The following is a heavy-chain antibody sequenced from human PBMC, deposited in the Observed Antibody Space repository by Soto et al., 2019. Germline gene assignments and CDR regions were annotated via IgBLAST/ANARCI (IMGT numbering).Heavy chain of an antibody. CDR2: SRNKANSYNT. J-gene: IGHJ4*02. Sequence: EVQLVESGGGLVQPGGSLRLSCAASGFTFSDYYMDWVRQVPGKGLEWVGRSRNKANSYNTEYAASVKGRFSISRDSSKDSMDQQMNSLKTEDTAVYYCARDTGGSYDYWGQGALVTVSS. V-gene: IGHV3-72*01. CDR3: ARDTGGSYDY. D-gene: IGHD1-26*01. CDR1: GFTFSDYY.